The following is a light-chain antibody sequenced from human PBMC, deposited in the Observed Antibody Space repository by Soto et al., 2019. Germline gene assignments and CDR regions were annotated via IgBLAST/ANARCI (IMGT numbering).Light chain of an antibody. CDR2: GAS. V-gene: IGKV3-20*01. CDR3: QQYGTSSWT. CDR1: QSVSSSY. Sequence: EIVLTQSPGTLSLYPGEGATLSCRASQSVSSSYLAWYQQKPGQAPRLLIYGASSRATGIPDRFSGSGSGTDFTLTISRLEPEDFAVYYCQQYGTSSWTFGQGTKVDIK. J-gene: IGKJ1*01.